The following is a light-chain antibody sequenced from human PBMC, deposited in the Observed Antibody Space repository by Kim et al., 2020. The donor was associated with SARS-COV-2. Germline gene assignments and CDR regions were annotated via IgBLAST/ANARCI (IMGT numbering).Light chain of an antibody. CDR2: RDS. J-gene: IGLJ3*02. CDR1: NMGSKN. CDR3: QVWDSSTV. V-gene: IGLV3-9*01. Sequence: VAVALGQTARITGGGNNMGSKNVRWYQQKPGQAPVLVIYRDSNRPSGIPERFSGSNSGNTATLTISRAQAGDEADYYCQVWDSSTVFGGGTQLTVL.